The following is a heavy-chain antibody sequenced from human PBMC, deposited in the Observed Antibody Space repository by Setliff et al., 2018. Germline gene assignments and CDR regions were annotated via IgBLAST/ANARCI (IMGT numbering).Heavy chain of an antibody. J-gene: IGHJ5*02. CDR3: ASPFPHGWSGYYGVGWFDP. V-gene: IGHV1-18*01. D-gene: IGHD3-3*01. Sequence: GASVKVSCKASGYTFATYGISWVRQAPGQGLEWMGWISPYNSNTNYAQNFQGRVTMTTDTSTSTAYMELSSLRSEDTAVYYCASPFPHGWSGYYGVGWFDPWGQGTLVTVSS. CDR1: GYTFATYG. CDR2: ISPYNSNT.